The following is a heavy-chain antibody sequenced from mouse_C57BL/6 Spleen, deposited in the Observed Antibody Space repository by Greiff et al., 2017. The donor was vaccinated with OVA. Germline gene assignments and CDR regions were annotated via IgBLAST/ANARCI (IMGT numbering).Heavy chain of an antibody. CDR2: INPYNGGT. J-gene: IGHJ2*01. CDR3: ANTGATDYYGSSYPYYFDY. D-gene: IGHD1-1*01. Sequence: VQLQQSGPVLVKPGASVKMSCKASGYTFTDYYMNWVKQSPGKSLEWIGVINPYNGGTSYNQKFKGKATLTVDKSSSTAYMELNSLTSEDSAVYYCANTGATDYYGSSYPYYFDYWGQGTTLTVSS. V-gene: IGHV1-19*01. CDR1: GYTFTDYY.